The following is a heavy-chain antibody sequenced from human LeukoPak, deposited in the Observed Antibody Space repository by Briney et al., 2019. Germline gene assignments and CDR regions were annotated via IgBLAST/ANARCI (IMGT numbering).Heavy chain of an antibody. Sequence: GGSLRLSCAASGFTFSSYAMSWVRQAPGKGLEWVSAISGSGGSTYYADSVKGRFTISRDNSKNTLYLQMNSLRAEDTAVYYCXXXXXXELSLYRTFDYWGQGTLVTVSS. CDR1: GFTFSSYA. CDR2: ISGSGGST. J-gene: IGHJ4*02. CDR3: XXXXXXELSLYRTFDY. V-gene: IGHV3-23*01. D-gene: IGHD3-16*02.